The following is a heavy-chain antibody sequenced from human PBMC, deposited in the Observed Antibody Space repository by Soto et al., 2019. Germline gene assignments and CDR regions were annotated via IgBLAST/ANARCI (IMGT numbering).Heavy chain of an antibody. CDR2: IYHSGST. V-gene: IGHV4-4*02. CDR3: ATEPSNEAVDV. J-gene: IGHJ3*01. CDR1: GGSISSDNW. Sequence: SETLSLTCAVSGGSISSDNWWNWVRQPPGKGLEWIGEIYHSGSTNYNPSLKSRVTISIDKSKNQFSLNLTFVTAADTAVYFCATEPSNEAVDVWGHGTMVTVSS.